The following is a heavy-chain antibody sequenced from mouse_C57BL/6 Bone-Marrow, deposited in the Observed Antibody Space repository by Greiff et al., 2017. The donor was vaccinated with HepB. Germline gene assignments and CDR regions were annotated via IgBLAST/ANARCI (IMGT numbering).Heavy chain of an antibody. CDR2: ISGGGGNT. Sequence: EVQRVESGGGLVKPGGSLKLSCAASGFTFSSYTMSWVRQTPEKRLEWVATISGGGGNTYYPDSVKGRFTISRDNAKNTLYLQMSSLRSEDTALYYCARRGYGSTHWYFDVWGTGTTVTVSS. CDR1: GFTFSSYT. CDR3: ARRGYGSTHWYFDV. D-gene: IGHD1-1*01. V-gene: IGHV5-9*01. J-gene: IGHJ1*03.